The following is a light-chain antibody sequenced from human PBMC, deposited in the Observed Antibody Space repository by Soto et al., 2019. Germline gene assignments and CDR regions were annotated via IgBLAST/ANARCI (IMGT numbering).Light chain of an antibody. V-gene: IGKV1-5*01. CDR2: DAS. CDR1: QSMSSW. J-gene: IGKJ2*01. CDR3: QQYNSYSEYT. Sequence: DIQMTQSPSTLSASVGDRVPITCRASQSMSSWLAWYQQKPGKAPKLLIYDASSLESGVPSRFSGSGSGTEFTLTISILQPDDFATYYCQQYNSYSEYTFGQGTKLEIK.